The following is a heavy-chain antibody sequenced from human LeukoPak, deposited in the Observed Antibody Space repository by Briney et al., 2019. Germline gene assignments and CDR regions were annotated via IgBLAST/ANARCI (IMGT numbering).Heavy chain of an antibody. Sequence: GTLRLSCAASGLTFSSYGMSWVRQAPGKGLEWVSSISSSSSYIYYADSVKGRFTISRDNAKNSLYLQMNSLRAEDTAVYYCARSSEGRYYYDSSGYSYYYYYMDVWGKGTTVTISS. D-gene: IGHD3-22*01. CDR1: GLTFSSYG. V-gene: IGHV3-21*01. CDR2: ISSSSSYI. CDR3: ARSSEGRYYYDSSGYSYYYYYMDV. J-gene: IGHJ6*03.